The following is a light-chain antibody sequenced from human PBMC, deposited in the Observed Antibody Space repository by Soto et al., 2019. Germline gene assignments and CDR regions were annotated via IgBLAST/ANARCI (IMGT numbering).Light chain of an antibody. CDR3: SSYTSSSAVL. CDR2: EVI. Sequence: QSVLTQPASVSGSPGQSITISCTGTSSDVGGYNYVPWYQQHPGKAPKLMIYEVINRPSGVSNRFSGSKSGNTASLTVSGLQADDEADYYCSSYTSSSAVLFGGGTKLTVL. V-gene: IGLV2-14*01. J-gene: IGLJ2*01. CDR1: SSDVGGYNY.